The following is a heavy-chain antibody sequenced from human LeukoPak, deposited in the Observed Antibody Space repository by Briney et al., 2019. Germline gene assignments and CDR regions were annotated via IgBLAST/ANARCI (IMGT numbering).Heavy chain of an antibody. V-gene: IGHV3-30*18. CDR2: ISHDGNNK. D-gene: IGHD2-21*02. J-gene: IGHJ4*02. CDR1: GFTFSSYS. CDR3: AKDREDYCGGDCSFDY. Sequence: GGSLRLSCAASGFTFSSYSMNWVRQAPGKGLEWVAVISHDGNNKYFADSVKGRFTISRDNSKNTLYLQMNSLRAEDTAVFYCAKDREDYCGGDCSFDYWGRGTLVTVSS.